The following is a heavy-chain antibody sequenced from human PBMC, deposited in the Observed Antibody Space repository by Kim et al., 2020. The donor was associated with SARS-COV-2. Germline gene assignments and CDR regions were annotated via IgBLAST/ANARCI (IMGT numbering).Heavy chain of an antibody. Sequence: GGSLRLSCTTSGFTFFSHAMSWVRQAPGKGLEWVSSIDGSDGTTYYVDFVKGRFSISRDASRNTLYLQMSALRADDTATYYCPKGGWGSYLSYCCQGSL. J-gene: IGHJ4*02. CDR1: GFTFFSHA. CDR3: PKGGWGSYLSY. D-gene: IGHD2-21*01. CDR2: IDGSDGTT. V-gene: IGHV3-23*01.